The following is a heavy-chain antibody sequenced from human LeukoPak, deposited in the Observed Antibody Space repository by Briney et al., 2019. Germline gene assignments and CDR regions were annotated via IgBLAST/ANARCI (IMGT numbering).Heavy chain of an antibody. Sequence: AGGSLRLSCAASGFTFSSYGINWVRQAPGKGLEWVSYISSSDNTIFYADSVKGRFTISRDNAKNSLYLQMNSLRAEDTSVYYCATDAFDIWGQGTMVTVSS. V-gene: IGHV3-48*01. CDR2: ISSSDNTI. J-gene: IGHJ3*02. CDR3: ATDAFDI. CDR1: GFTFSSYG.